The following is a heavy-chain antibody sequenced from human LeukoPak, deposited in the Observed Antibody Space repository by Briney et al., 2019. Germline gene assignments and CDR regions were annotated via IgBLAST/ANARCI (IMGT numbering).Heavy chain of an antibody. J-gene: IGHJ5*02. D-gene: IGHD5-18*01. CDR2: INHSGST. CDR1: GGSFSGYY. V-gene: IGHV4-34*01. Sequence: SETLSLTCAVYGGSFSGYYWSWIRQPPGKGLEWIGEINHSGSTNYNPSLKSRVTISVDTSKNQFSLKLSSVTAADTAVYYCARGRTPGYSYGYRTLGRWFDPWGQGTLVTVSS. CDR3: ARGRTPGYSYGYRTLGRWFDP.